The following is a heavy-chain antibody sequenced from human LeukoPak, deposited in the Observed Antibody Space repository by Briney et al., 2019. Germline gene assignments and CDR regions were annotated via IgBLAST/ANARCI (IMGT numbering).Heavy chain of an antibody. J-gene: IGHJ3*02. CDR3: ARDRADRDVWGSYRNDAFDI. V-gene: IGHV4-59*01. Sequence: SETLSLTCTVSGGSISSYYWSWIRQPPGKGLEWIGYIYYSGSTNYNPSLKSRVTISVDTSKNQFSLKLSSVTAADTAVYYCARDRADRDVWGSYRNDAFDIWGQGTMVTVSS. CDR2: IYYSGST. D-gene: IGHD3-16*02. CDR1: GGSISSYY.